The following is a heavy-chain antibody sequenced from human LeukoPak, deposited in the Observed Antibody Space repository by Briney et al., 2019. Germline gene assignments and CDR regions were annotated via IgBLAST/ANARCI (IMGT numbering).Heavy chain of an antibody. V-gene: IGHV4-39*01. Sequence: SETLSLTCIVSGGSLNSPNYYWGWIRQPPGKGLEWIATIYYTGTTYYNPSLKSRFTISVDTSKNQFSLKLTSVTAADTAVYYCVRHDYYGSLNWFDPWGQGTLITVSS. CDR2: IYYTGTT. CDR1: GGSLNSPNYY. D-gene: IGHD3-10*01. CDR3: VRHDYYGSLNWFDP. J-gene: IGHJ5*02.